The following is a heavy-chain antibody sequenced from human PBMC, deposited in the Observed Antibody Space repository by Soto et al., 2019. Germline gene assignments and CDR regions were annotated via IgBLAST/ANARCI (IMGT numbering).Heavy chain of an antibody. CDR1: GFTFSSYS. CDR2: ISSSSSYI. V-gene: IGHV3-21*01. CDR3: ARDERYTVTITYYGMDV. J-gene: IGHJ6*02. D-gene: IGHD4-17*01. Sequence: GGSLRLSCAASGFTFSSYSMNWVRQAPGKGLEWVSSISSSSSYIYYADPVKGRFTISRDNAKNSLYLQMNSLRAEDTAVYYCARDERYTVTITYYGMDVWGQGTTVTVSS.